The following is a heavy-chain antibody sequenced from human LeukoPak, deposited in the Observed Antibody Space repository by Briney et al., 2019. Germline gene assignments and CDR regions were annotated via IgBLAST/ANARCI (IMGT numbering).Heavy chain of an antibody. Sequence: PGGSLRLSCAASGFTFDDYAMHWVRQAPGKGLEWVSGISWNSGSIGYADSVKGRFTISRDNAKNSLYLQMNSLRLEDTALYYCAKDMGPYTSSWSHWGQGTLVTVSS. CDR2: ISWNSGSI. J-gene: IGHJ4*02. V-gene: IGHV3-9*01. D-gene: IGHD6-13*01. CDR3: AKDMGPYTSSWSH. CDR1: GFTFDDYA.